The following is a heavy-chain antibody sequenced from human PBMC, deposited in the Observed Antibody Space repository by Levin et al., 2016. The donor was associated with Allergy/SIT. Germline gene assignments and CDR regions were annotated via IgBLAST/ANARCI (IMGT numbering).Heavy chain of an antibody. Sequence: WIRQPPGKGLEWVGRIKSKTDGGTTDYAAPVKGRFTISRDDSKNTLYLQMNSLKTEDTAVYYCTTDRLSQWLVLTHDYWGQGTLVTVSS. D-gene: IGHD6-19*01. CDR2: IKSKTDGGTT. CDR3: TTDRLSQWLVLTHDY. J-gene: IGHJ4*02. V-gene: IGHV3-15*01.